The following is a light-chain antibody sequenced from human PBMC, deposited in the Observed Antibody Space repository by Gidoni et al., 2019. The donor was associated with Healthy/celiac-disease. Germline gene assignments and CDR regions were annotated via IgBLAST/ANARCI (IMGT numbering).Light chain of an antibody. CDR3: QQYYSTPWT. CDR1: QSVLYSSNNKNY. Sequence: IVMTQSPDSLAVSLGERATINCKSSQSVLYSSNNKNYLAWYQQKPGQPPKLLIYWASTRASGVPDRFSGSGSGTDFTLTISSLQAEDVAVYYCQQYYSTPWTFGQGTKVEIK. V-gene: IGKV4-1*01. J-gene: IGKJ1*01. CDR2: WAS.